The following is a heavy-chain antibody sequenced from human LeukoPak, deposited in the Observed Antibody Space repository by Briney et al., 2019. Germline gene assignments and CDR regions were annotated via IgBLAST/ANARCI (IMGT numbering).Heavy chain of an antibody. Sequence: SETLSLTCTVSGGSISSYYWSWIRQPPGKGLEWIGYIYYSGSTNYNPSLKSRVTISVDTSKNQFSLKLSSVTAAETAVYYCARRTVRGVWYFDLWGRGTLVTVSS. CDR3: ARRTVRGVWYFDL. CDR2: IYYSGST. V-gene: IGHV4-59*01. D-gene: IGHD3-10*01. CDR1: GGSISSYY. J-gene: IGHJ2*01.